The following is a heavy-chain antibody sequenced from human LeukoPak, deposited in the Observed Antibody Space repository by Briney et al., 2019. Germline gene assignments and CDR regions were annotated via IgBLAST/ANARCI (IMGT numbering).Heavy chain of an antibody. CDR1: GFTVSDNN. Sequence: PGGSLRLSCAASGFTVSDNNMNWVRQAPGKGLEWVSVIYSGGTTYYADSVKGRFTISRDNSKNTLYLQMNSLRAEDTAVYYCARDLGTTSDYWGQGTLVTVSS. J-gene: IGHJ4*02. CDR3: ARDLGTTSDY. D-gene: IGHD1-14*01. V-gene: IGHV3-53*01. CDR2: IYSGGTT.